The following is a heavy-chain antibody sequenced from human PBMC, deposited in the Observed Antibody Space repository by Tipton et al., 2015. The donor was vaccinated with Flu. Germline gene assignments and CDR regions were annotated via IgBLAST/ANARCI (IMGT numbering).Heavy chain of an antibody. CDR3: ARGVLTGYHHYFDY. CDR1: GGSISSYY. J-gene: IGHJ4*02. D-gene: IGHD3-9*01. CDR2: IYTSGST. V-gene: IGHV4-4*07. Sequence: TLSLTCTVSGGSISSYYWTWIRQPAGKGLEWIGRIYTSGSTKYNPSLKSRVTMSVDTSKNHFSLKLSSVTAADTAVYYCARGVLTGYHHYFDYWGQGTLVTVSS.